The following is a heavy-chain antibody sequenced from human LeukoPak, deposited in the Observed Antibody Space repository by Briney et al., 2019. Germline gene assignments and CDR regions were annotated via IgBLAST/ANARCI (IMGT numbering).Heavy chain of an antibody. CDR3: ARDTYGDGWFDP. CDR1: GYTFTGYY. CDR2: INPSGGST. D-gene: IGHD4-17*01. V-gene: IGHV1-46*01. Sequence: ASVKVSCKASGYTFTGYYMHWVRQAPGQGLEWMGIINPSGGSTSYAQKFQGRVTMTRDMSTSTVYMELSSLRSEDTAVYYCARDTYGDGWFDPWGQGTLVTVSS. J-gene: IGHJ5*02.